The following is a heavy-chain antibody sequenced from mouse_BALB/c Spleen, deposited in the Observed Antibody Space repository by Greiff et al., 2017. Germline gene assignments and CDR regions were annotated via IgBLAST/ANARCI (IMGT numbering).Heavy chain of an antibody. Sequence: VQLQQSGAELAKPGASVKMSCKASGYTFTSYWMHWVKQRPGQGLEWIGYINPSTGYTEYNQKFKDKATLTADKSSSTAYMQLSSLTSEDSAVYYGADYYGSRDYWGQGTTLTVSS. J-gene: IGHJ2*01. CDR3: ADYYGSRDY. CDR1: GYTFTSYW. V-gene: IGHV1-7*01. D-gene: IGHD1-1*01. CDR2: INPSTGYT.